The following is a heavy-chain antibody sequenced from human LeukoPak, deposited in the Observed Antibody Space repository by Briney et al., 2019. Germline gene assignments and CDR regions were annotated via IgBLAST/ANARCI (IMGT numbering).Heavy chain of an antibody. J-gene: IGHJ4*02. V-gene: IGHV3-11*01. Sequence: GRSLRLSCAASGFTFSDYYMSWIRQAPGKGLGLVSYISSSGSTIYYADSVKGRFTISRDNAKNSLYLQMNSLRAEDTAVYYCARDYSGWRFDYWGQGTLVTVSS. CDR3: ARDYSGWRFDY. CDR1: GFTFSDYY. CDR2: ISSSGSTI. D-gene: IGHD6-19*01.